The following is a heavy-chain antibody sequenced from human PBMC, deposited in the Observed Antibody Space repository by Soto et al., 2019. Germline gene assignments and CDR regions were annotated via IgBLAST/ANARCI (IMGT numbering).Heavy chain of an antibody. Sequence: EVQLVESGGGLVQPGGSLRLSCAASGFTVSSNYMSWVRQAPGKGLEWVSVIYSGGSTYYADSVKGRFTISRDNSKNTLYLQMNSLRAEDTAVYYCARDYGDYGAYYFDYWGQGTLVTVS. CDR2: IYSGGST. CDR1: GFTVSSNY. D-gene: IGHD4-17*01. V-gene: IGHV3-66*01. CDR3: ARDYGDYGAYYFDY. J-gene: IGHJ4*02.